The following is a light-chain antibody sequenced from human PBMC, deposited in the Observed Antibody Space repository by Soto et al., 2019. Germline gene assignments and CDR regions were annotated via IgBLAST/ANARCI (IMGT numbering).Light chain of an antibody. CDR3: QQYYSTPYT. CDR2: WAS. Sequence: DIVMTQSPDSLAVSLGERATINCKSSQSGLYSSNNKNYLAWYQQKPGQPPKLLIYWASTRESGVPDRFSGRASGTDFTLTISSLQAEDVAVYYCQQYYSTPYTFGQGNKLEIK. V-gene: IGKV4-1*01. CDR1: QSGLYSSNNKNY. J-gene: IGKJ2*01.